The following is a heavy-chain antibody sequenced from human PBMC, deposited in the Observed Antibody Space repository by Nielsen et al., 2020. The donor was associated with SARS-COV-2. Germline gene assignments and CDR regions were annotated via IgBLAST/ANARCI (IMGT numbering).Heavy chain of an antibody. V-gene: IGHV3-30*18. CDR3: AKSHYGMDV. CDR1: GFTFSSYG. Sequence: LKISCAASGFTFSSYGMHWVRQAPGKGLEWVAVISYDGSNKYYADSVKGRFTISRDNSKNTLYLQMNSLRAEDTAVYYCAKSHYGMDVWGKGTTITVSS. J-gene: IGHJ6*04. CDR2: ISYDGSNK.